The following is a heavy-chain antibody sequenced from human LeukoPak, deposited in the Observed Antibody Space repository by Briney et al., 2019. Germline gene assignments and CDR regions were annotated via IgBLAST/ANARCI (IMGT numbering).Heavy chain of an antibody. CDR1: GYSISSGYY. D-gene: IGHD3-22*01. V-gene: IGHV4-38-2*02. CDR3: ARDLNYYDSGGYDLDY. Sequence: SETLSLTCTVSGYSISSGYYWGWIRQPPGKGLEWIGSIYHSGSTYYNPSLKSRVTISVDTSKNQFSLKLSSVTAADTAVYYCARDLNYYDSGGYDLDYWGQGTLVTVSS. J-gene: IGHJ4*02. CDR2: IYHSGST.